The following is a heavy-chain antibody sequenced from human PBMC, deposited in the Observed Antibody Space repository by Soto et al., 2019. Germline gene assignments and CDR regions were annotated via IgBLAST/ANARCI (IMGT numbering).Heavy chain of an antibody. V-gene: IGHV3-21*01. J-gene: IGHJ3*02. Sequence: GGSLRLSCAASGFTFSSYSMNWVRQAPGKGLEWVSSISSSSSYIYYADSVKGRFTISRDNAKNSLYLQMNSLRAEDTAVYYCATSIAARPLSAFDIWGQGTMVTVSS. D-gene: IGHD6-6*01. CDR1: GFTFSSYS. CDR3: ATSIAARPLSAFDI. CDR2: ISSSSSYI.